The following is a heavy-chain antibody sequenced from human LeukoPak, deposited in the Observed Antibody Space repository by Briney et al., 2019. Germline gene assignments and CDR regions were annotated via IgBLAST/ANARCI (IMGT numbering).Heavy chain of an antibody. CDR1: SFTFSSYA. Sequence: GGSLRLSCAASSFTFSSYAMHWVRQAPGKAPEYVSAISSNGVNTYYADSVRGRFTISRDNSKNTLYLQMGSLRSEDMAVYYCARRHNYYYYMDVWGKGTTVTVSS. J-gene: IGHJ6*03. V-gene: IGHV3-64*02. CDR2: ISSNGVNT. CDR3: ARRHNYYYYMDV.